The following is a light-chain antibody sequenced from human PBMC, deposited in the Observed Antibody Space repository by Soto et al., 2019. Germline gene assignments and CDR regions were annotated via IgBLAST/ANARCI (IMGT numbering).Light chain of an antibody. CDR1: QSISSW. CDR3: QQSGT. CDR2: DAS. Sequence: DIQRTQSPSSLSASVGDRVTITCRASQSISSWLAWYQQKPGKAPKLLIYDASSLESGVPSRFSGSGSGTEFTLTISSLQPDDSATYCCQQSGTFGQGTKVDIK. V-gene: IGKV1-5*01. J-gene: IGKJ1*01.